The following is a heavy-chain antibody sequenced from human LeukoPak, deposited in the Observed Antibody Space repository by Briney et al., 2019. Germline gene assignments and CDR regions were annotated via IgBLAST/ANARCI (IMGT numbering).Heavy chain of an antibody. CDR2: IHYSGST. J-gene: IGHJ3*01. Sequence: SETLSLTCTVSGGSISSGSYLWGWIRQPPGKELEWIGSIHYSGSTYYNPSLKSPVTISVDTTKNQFSLKLSSVTAADTAVYYCARRTTGTHADAFDLWGQGTMVTVSS. D-gene: IGHD1-1*01. V-gene: IGHV4-39*01. CDR3: ARRTTGTHADAFDL. CDR1: GGSISSGSYL.